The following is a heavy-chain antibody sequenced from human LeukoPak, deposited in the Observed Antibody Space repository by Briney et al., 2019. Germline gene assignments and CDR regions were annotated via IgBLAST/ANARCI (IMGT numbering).Heavy chain of an antibody. CDR2: ISYDGSNK. J-gene: IGHJ4*02. CDR1: GFTFSSYA. Sequence: GGSLRLSCAASGFTFSSYAMHWVRQAPGKGLEWVAVISYDGSNKYYADSVKGRFTISRDNFKNTLYLQMNSLRAEDTAVYYCARGGLKLRYFDWYQAPPFVYFDYWGQGTLVTVSS. D-gene: IGHD3-9*01. V-gene: IGHV3-30-3*01. CDR3: ARGGLKLRYFDWYQAPPFVYFDY.